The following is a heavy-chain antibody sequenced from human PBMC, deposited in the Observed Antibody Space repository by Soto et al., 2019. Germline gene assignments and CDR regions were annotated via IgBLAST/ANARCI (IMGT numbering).Heavy chain of an antibody. CDR3: ARHSSWTNFEY. D-gene: IGHD6-13*01. CDR1: GGSISSYY. J-gene: IGHJ4*02. Sequence: SETLSLTCTVSGGSISSYYWSWIRQPPGKGLEWIGYIYYSGSTNYNPSLKSRVTISVDTSKNQFSLKLSSVAAADTAVYYCARHSSWTNFEYWGQGTLVTVSS. V-gene: IGHV4-59*01. CDR2: IYYSGST.